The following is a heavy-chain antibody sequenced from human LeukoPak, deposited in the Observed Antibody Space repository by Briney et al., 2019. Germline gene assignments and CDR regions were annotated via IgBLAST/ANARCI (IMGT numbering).Heavy chain of an antibody. V-gene: IGHV4-34*01. CDR3: ARDRSYYDFWSGYYPRDYYMDV. J-gene: IGHJ6*03. D-gene: IGHD3-3*01. CDR2: INHSGST. Sequence: SETLSLTCAVYGGSFSGYYWSWIRQPPGKGLEWIGEINHSGSTNYNPSLKSRVTISVDTSKNQFSLKLSSVTAADTAVYYCARDRSYYDFWSGYYPRDYYMDVWGKGTTVTVSS. CDR1: GGSFSGYY.